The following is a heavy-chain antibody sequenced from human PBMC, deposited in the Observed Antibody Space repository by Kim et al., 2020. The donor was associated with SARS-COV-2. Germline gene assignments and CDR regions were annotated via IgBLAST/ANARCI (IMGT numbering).Heavy chain of an antibody. Sequence: GESLKISCKGSGYSFTSYWIGWVRQMPGKGLEWMGIIYPGDSDTRYSPSFQGQVTISADKSISTAYLQWSSLKASDTAMYYCARPHYGDYEGPHAFDIWGQGTMVTVSS. CDR1: GYSFTSYW. D-gene: IGHD4-17*01. J-gene: IGHJ3*02. CDR3: ARPHYGDYEGPHAFDI. V-gene: IGHV5-51*01. CDR2: IYPGDSDT.